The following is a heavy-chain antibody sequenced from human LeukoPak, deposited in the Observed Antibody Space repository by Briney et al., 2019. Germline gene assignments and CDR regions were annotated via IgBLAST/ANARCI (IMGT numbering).Heavy chain of an antibody. D-gene: IGHD5-18*01. CDR1: GFTVSSNY. CDR2: IYSGGST. J-gene: IGHJ4*02. CDR3: ARDKTRGLGYSYSKSGNYIDY. Sequence: PGGSLRLSCAAAGFTVSSNYMSWVRQAPGKGLEWVSFIYSGGSTYYAAAVKGRFTISRDNSKNTLYLQMNSLRGEDTAVYYCARDKTRGLGYSYSKSGNYIDYWGQGTLVTVSS. V-gene: IGHV3-66*01.